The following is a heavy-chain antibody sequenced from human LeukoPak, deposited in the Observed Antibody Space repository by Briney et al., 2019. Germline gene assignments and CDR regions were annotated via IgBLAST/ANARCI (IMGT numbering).Heavy chain of an antibody. V-gene: IGHV3-21*01. CDR1: GFTFSSYS. J-gene: IGHJ6*02. D-gene: IGHD5-18*01. CDR3: ARGRFNYGWGMDV. CDR2: ISSSSSYI. Sequence: GGSLRLSCAASGFTFSSYSMNWVRQAPGKGLEWVSSISSSSSYIYYADSVKGRFTISRDNAKNSLYLQMNSLRAEDTAVYYCARGRFNYGWGMDVWGQGTTVIVSS.